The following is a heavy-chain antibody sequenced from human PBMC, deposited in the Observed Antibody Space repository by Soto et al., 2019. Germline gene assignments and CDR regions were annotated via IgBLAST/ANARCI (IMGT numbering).Heavy chain of an antibody. V-gene: IGHV3-74*01. Sequence: EVQLMESGGGLVQPGGSLRLSCAASGFTFNTFWMHWVRQAPGKGLIWVSRIHYDGSSTTYADSVKGRFTISRDNAKNTLYLQMNSLRVEDTAVYYCARGRPVAGIDYWGQGTLVTVSS. CDR2: IHYDGSST. J-gene: IGHJ4*02. D-gene: IGHD6-19*01. CDR1: GFTFNTFW. CDR3: ARGRPVAGIDY.